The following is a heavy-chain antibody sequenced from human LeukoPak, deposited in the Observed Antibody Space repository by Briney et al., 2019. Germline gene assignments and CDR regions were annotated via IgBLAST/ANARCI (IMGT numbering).Heavy chain of an antibody. CDR2: IIPILGIA. J-gene: IGHJ4*02. CDR1: GGTFSSYA. CDR3: ARSPEGRDFETRYYFDY. D-gene: IGHD1-14*01. Sequence: ASVKVSCKASGGTFSSYAISWVRQAPGQGLEWMGRIIPILGIANYAQKFQGRVTITADKSTSAAYMELSSLRSEDTAVYYCARSPEGRDFETRYYFDYWGQGTLVTVSS. V-gene: IGHV1-69*04.